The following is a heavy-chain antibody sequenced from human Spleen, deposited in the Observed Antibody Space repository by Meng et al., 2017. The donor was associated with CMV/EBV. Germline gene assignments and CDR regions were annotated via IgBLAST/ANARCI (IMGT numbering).Heavy chain of an antibody. V-gene: IGHV1-2*02. D-gene: IGHD3-22*01. CDR1: GYIFTAYY. CDR2: INPNSGGS. CDR3: ARDLYDSSSSSSDY. Sequence: ASVKVSCKASGYIFTAYYMHWVRQAPGQGLEWMGWINPNSGGSNYAQNFQGRVTMTRDTSINTAYMELSRLTSDDTAVYYCARDLYDSSSSSSDYWGQGTLVTVSS. J-gene: IGHJ4*02.